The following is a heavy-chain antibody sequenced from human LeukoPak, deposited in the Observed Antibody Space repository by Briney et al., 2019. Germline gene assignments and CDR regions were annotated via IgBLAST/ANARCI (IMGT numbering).Heavy chain of an antibody. Sequence: SETLSLTCTVSGGSISSSSYYWGWIRQPPGKGLEWIGSIYYSGSTYYNPSLKSRVTISVDTSKNQFSLKLSSVTAADTAVYYCARRRYYDSSGYYYSVNWFDPWGQGTLVTVSS. CDR3: ARRRYYDSSGYYYSVNWFDP. J-gene: IGHJ5*02. D-gene: IGHD3-22*01. CDR1: GGSISSSSYY. V-gene: IGHV4-39*01. CDR2: IYYSGST.